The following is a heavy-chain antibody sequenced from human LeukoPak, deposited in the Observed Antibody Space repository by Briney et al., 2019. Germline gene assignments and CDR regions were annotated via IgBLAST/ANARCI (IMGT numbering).Heavy chain of an antibody. Sequence: SVKVSCKASGGTFSSYAISWVRQAPGQGLEWMGGIIPIFGTANYAQKFQGRVTITTDESTSTAYMELSSLRSEDTAVYYCASTGAYYRYYYMDVWGKGTTVTVSS. CDR1: GGTFSSYA. CDR3: ASTGAYYRYYYMDV. V-gene: IGHV1-69*05. J-gene: IGHJ6*03. CDR2: IIPIFGTA. D-gene: IGHD3-16*02.